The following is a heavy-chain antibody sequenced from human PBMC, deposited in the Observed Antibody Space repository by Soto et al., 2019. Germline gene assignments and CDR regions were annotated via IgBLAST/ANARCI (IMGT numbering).Heavy chain of an antibody. Sequence: SVTGRFIISRDNTKNTLYLQMNSLRAEDTAVYYCAKDVVYAGLRRLDYWGQGTLVTVSS. J-gene: IGHJ4*02. D-gene: IGHD2-8*02. CDR3: AKDVVYAGLRRLDY. V-gene: IGHV3-23*01.